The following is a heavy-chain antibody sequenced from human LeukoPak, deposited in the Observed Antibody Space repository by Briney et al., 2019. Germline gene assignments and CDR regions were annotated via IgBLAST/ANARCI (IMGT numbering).Heavy chain of an antibody. V-gene: IGHV1-18*01. Sequence: GASVKVSCKASGYTFTSYGISWVRQAPGQGLEWMGWISAYNGNINYAQKLQGRVTMTTDTSTSTAYMELRSLRSDDTAVYYCARPVLRFLEWPQGNWFDPWGQGTLVTVSS. J-gene: IGHJ5*02. CDR1: GYTFTSYG. CDR3: ARPVLRFLEWPQGNWFDP. D-gene: IGHD3-3*01. CDR2: ISAYNGNI.